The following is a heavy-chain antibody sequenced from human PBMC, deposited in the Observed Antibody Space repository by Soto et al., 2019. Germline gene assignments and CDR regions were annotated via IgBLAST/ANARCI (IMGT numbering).Heavy chain of an antibody. CDR3: TTGGIAATYDAFDI. CDR2: IKSKTDGGTT. D-gene: IGHD6-13*01. Sequence: LRLSCAASGFTFSNAWMSWVRQAPGKGLEWVGRIKSKTDGGTTDYAAPVKGRFTISRDDSKNTLYLQMNSLKTEDTAVYYCTTGGIAATYDAFDIWGQGTMVTVS. J-gene: IGHJ3*02. CDR1: GFTFSNAW. V-gene: IGHV3-15*01.